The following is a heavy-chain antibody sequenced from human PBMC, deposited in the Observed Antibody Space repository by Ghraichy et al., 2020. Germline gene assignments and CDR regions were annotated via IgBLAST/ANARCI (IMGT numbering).Heavy chain of an antibody. Sequence: SETLSLTCTVSGGSISSYYWSWIRQPPGKGLEWIGYIYYSGSTNYNPSLKSRVTISVDTSKNQFSLKLSSVTAADTAVYYCARVAVSGYDSPYYYYYYSMDVWGKGTTVTVPS. CDR1: GGSISSYY. J-gene: IGHJ6*03. CDR2: IYYSGST. V-gene: IGHV4-59*01. CDR3: ARVAVSGYDSPYYYYYYSMDV. D-gene: IGHD5-12*01.